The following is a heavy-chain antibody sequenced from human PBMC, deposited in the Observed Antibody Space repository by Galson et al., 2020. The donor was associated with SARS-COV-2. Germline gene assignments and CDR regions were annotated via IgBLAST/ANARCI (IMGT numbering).Heavy chain of an antibody. CDR2: IYYNGLT. D-gene: IGHD2-21*01. CDR3: ARTRGGGLRDPFDI. CDR1: GGSIISTNYY. V-gene: IGHV4-39*01. Sequence: SETLSHTCTVSGGSIISTNYYWRWMRQPPGKGLEWFGNIYYNGLTYYNPSLKRRVTLSVDPSKDQFSLKLSSVAATDTAVFYCARTRGGGLRDPFDIWGPGTLVTVSS. J-gene: IGHJ3*02.